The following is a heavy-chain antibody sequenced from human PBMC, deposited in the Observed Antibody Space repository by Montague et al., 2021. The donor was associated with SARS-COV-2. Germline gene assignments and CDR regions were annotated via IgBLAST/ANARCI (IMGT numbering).Heavy chain of an antibody. J-gene: IGHJ4*02. Sequence: TLSLTCTVSGGSISSGSYDWSWLQQPAGKGLEWIGRISISGSTNYNPTLKSRVTISVDTTKNQFSLKLSSVTAADTAVYYCARDIAVAGLFDYWGQGTLVTVSS. CDR1: GGSISSGSYD. CDR2: ISISGST. V-gene: IGHV4-61*02. D-gene: IGHD6-19*01. CDR3: ARDIAVAGLFDY.